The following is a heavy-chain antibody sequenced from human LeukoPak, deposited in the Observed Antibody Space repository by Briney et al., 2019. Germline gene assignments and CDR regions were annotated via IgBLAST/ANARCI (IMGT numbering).Heavy chain of an antibody. CDR2: INPNSGDT. V-gene: IGHV1-2*02. CDR3: ARDPGDSSGYLSQSDY. Sequence: GASVKVSCKTSRYTFTGYYMHWVRQAPGQGLEWMGWINPNSGDTNYAQKFQGRVTMTRDTSISTAYMELSRLISDDTAVYYCARDPGDSSGYLSQSDYWGQGTLVTVSS. J-gene: IGHJ4*02. D-gene: IGHD3-22*01. CDR1: RYTFTGYY.